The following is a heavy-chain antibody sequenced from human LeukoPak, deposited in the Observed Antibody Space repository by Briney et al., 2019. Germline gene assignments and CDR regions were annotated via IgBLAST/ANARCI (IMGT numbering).Heavy chain of an antibody. CDR2: IYYSGST. CDR3: ARFDSSGWYYFDY. D-gene: IGHD6-19*01. Sequence: SETLSLTCTVSGGSISSSSYYWGWIRQPPGKGLEWIGSIYYSGSTYYNPSLKSRVTISVDTSKNQFSLKLSSVTAADTAVYYCARFDSSGWYYFDYWGQGTLVTVSS. CDR1: GGSISSSSYY. V-gene: IGHV4-39*01. J-gene: IGHJ4*02.